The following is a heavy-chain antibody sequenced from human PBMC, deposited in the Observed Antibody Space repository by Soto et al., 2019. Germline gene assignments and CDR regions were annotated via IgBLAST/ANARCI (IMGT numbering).Heavy chain of an antibody. Sequence: ASVKVSCKASGYTFTSYDINWVRQAPGQGLEWMGIINPSAGSTSYAQSFQGRVTMTRDMSTSTVYMELNSLRSEDTAVYYCARTLFGTYREFDYWGQGTLVTVSS. J-gene: IGHJ4*02. CDR2: INPSAGST. D-gene: IGHD1-26*01. V-gene: IGHV1-46*03. CDR3: ARTLFGTYREFDY. CDR1: GYTFTSYD.